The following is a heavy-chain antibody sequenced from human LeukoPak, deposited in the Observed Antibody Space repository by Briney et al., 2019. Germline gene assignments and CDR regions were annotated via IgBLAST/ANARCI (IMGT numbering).Heavy chain of an antibody. Sequence: GGSLRLSCAASGFTFSSYSMNWVRQAPGKGLEWVSSISSSSSYIYYADSVKGRFTISSDNAKNSLYLQMNSLRAEDTAVYYCARPYSYSGSYFDYWGQGTLVTVSS. J-gene: IGHJ4*02. V-gene: IGHV3-21*01. CDR2: ISSSSSYI. CDR3: ARPYSYSGSYFDY. D-gene: IGHD1-26*01. CDR1: GFTFSSYS.